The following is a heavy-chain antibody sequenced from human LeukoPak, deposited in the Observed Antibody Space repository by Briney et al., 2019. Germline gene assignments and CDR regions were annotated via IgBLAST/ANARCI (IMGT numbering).Heavy chain of an antibody. CDR1: GYTLTEVS. J-gene: IGHJ4*02. CDR2: FDAEDGET. Sequence: GASVKVSCKVSGYTLTEVSMHLVRQAPGKGLGWMGGFDAEDGETIYAQKFQGTVTMTEDTFTDTAYTELSRPRADETAVHYGVTGPRVRGAAEFDYWGQGTLVTVSS. D-gene: IGHD3-10*01. V-gene: IGHV1-24*01. CDR3: VTGPRVRGAAEFDY.